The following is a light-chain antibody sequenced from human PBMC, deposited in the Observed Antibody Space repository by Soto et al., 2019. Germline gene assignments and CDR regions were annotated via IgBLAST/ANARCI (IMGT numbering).Light chain of an antibody. CDR2: DVS. CDR1: SSDVGGYNY. Sequence: QSALTQPASVSGSPGQSITISCTGTSSDVGGYNYVSWYQQHPGKAPKLMIYDVSNGPSGVSNRFSGSKSGNTASLTISGLQGEDEADYYCSSYTSSSPVVFGGGTKLTVL. J-gene: IGLJ2*01. V-gene: IGLV2-14*01. CDR3: SSYTSSSPVV.